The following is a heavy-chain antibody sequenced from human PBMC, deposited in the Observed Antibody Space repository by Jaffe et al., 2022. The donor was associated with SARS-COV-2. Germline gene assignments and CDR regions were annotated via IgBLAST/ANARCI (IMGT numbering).Heavy chain of an antibody. V-gene: IGHV3-43*01. Sequence: EVQLVESGGVVVQPGGSLRLSCAASGFTFDDYTMHWVRQAPGKGLEWVSLISWDGGSTYYADSVKGRFTISRDNSKNSLYLQMNSLRTEDTALYYCAKVGYYYDSSGYLDYWGQGTLVTVSS. D-gene: IGHD3-22*01. CDR1: GFTFDDYT. J-gene: IGHJ4*02. CDR3: AKVGYYYDSSGYLDY. CDR2: ISWDGGST.